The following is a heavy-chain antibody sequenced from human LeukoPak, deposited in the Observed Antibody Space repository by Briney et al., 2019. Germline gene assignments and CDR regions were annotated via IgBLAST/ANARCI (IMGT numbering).Heavy chain of an antibody. CDR1: GLTFDDYA. CDR2: ISWNSGRI. D-gene: IGHD1-26*01. J-gene: IGHJ4*02. V-gene: IGHV3-9*01. CDR3: SKGQCELPDY. Sequence: PGGSLRLSCAASGLTFDDYAVHWARQAPGKGLEWVSGISWNSGRIGYADSVKGRLTISRDNAKNALYLQMNSLRAEDTALYYCSKGQCELPDYWGQGTLGTVSS.